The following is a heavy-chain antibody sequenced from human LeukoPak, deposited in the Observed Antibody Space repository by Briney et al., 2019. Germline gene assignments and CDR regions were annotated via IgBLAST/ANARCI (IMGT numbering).Heavy chain of an antibody. CDR3: ARSSYSSSSSV. J-gene: IGHJ3*01. D-gene: IGHD6-6*01. Sequence: GGSLRLSCTASGFTFSSHAMNWVRQAPGKGLEWVSGISSSGGASYYADSVKGRFTISRDNSRNTLYLQMNSLRAEDTAVYYCARSSYSSSSSVWGQGTMVTVSS. CDR2: ISSSGGAS. V-gene: IGHV3-23*01. CDR1: GFTFSSHA.